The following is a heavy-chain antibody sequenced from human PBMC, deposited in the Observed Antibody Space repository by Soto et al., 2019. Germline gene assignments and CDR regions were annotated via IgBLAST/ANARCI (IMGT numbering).Heavy chain of an antibody. J-gene: IGHJ6*02. CDR1: GYSFTSYW. D-gene: IGHD3-10*01. CDR3: AGGGVRGVITRTRDYYGMDV. V-gene: IGHV5-51*01. Sequence: PGESLKISCKGSGYSFTSYWIGWVRQMPGKGLEWMGIIYPGDSDTRYSPSFQGQVTISADKSISTAYLQWSSLKASDTAMYYCAGGGVRGVITRTRDYYGMDVWGQGTTVTGFS. CDR2: IYPGDSDT.